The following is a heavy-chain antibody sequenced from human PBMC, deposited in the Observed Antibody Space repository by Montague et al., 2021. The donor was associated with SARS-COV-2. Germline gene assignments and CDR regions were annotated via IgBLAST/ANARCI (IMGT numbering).Heavy chain of an antibody. J-gene: IGHJ4*02. Sequence: SETLSLTCTVSGGFIRSSSYYWGWIRQPPGKGLEWIGSIYYSGSTYYNPSLESRVTISVDTSKNQFSLKLSSVTAADTAVYYCARHRITIFLGRMFGYWGQGTLVTVSS. CDR2: IYYSGST. V-gene: IGHV4-39*01. CDR3: ARHRITIFLGRMFGY. D-gene: IGHD3-9*01. CDR1: GGFIRSSSYY.